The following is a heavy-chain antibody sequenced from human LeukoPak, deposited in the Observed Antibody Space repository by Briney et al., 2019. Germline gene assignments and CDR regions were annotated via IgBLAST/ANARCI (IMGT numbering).Heavy chain of an antibody. D-gene: IGHD6-13*01. CDR3: PRGTGSDSWYIDY. Sequence: GGSLRLSCTASGFTFSTYSMNWVRQAPGRGLEWVSYISGSSSSSDGGAKQYADSVKGRFTISRDNDKNSLYLQMNSLRDEDTAVYYCPRGTGSDSWYIDYWGQGTLVSVSS. V-gene: IGHV3-48*02. J-gene: IGHJ4*02. CDR2: ISGSSSSSDGGAK. CDR1: GFTFSTYS.